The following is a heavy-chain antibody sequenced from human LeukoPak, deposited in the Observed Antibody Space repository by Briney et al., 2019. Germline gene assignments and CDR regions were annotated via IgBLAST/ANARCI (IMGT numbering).Heavy chain of an antibody. V-gene: IGHV4-34*01. CDR3: ARDITGSFDY. CDR2: INHSGST. D-gene: IGHD1-14*01. CDR1: GGSFSGYY. J-gene: IGHJ4*02. Sequence: SETLSLTCAVYGGSFSGYYWSWIRQPPGKGLEWIGEINHSGSTNYNPSLKSRVTISVDTSKNQFSLKLSSVTAADTAVYYCARDITGSFDYWGQGNLVTVSS.